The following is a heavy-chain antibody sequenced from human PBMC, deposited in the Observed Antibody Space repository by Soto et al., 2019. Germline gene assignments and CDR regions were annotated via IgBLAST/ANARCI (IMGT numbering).Heavy chain of an antibody. D-gene: IGHD3-22*01. CDR3: AADVFTYSDDSSGYYFDCFDT. J-gene: IGHJ3*02. CDR2: IVVGSGNT. CDR1: GLTFIDSA. V-gene: IGHV1-58*01. Sequence: SVKVSCKASGLTFIDSAVQWVRQTRGHRLEWIGWIVVGSGNTNYAQEFQGRVTITRDMSTHTVYLEMSSLRSEDSAVFYCAADVFTYSDDSSGYYFDCFDTWGQGTMVTVSS.